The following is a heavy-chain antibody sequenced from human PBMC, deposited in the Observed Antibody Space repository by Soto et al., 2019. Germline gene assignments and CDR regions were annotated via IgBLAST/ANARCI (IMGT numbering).Heavy chain of an antibody. CDR3: AGDARNYYVSGSYFDSWWFDP. V-gene: IGHV4-4*07. CDR1: GGSISSYY. CDR2: IYTSGST. J-gene: IGHJ5*02. Sequence: KPSETLSLTCTVSGGSISSYYWSWIRQPAGKGLEWIGRIYTSGSTNYNPSLKSRVTMSVDTSKNQFSLKLSSVTAADTAVYYCAGDARNYYVSGSYFDSWWFDPWGQGTQVTVSS. D-gene: IGHD3-10*01.